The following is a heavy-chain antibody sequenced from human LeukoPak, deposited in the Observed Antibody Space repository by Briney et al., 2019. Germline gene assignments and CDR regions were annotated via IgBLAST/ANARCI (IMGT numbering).Heavy chain of an antibody. CDR3: ARDAMVYAAGAIDY. CDR2: ISYDGSNK. J-gene: IGHJ4*02. D-gene: IGHD2-8*01. CDR1: GFTFSSYG. Sequence: GGSLRLSCAASGFTFSSYGMHWVRQAPGKGLEWVAVISYDGSNKYYADSVKGRFTISRDNAKNSLYLQMNSLRAEDTAVYYCARDAMVYAAGAIDYWGQGTLVTVSS. V-gene: IGHV3-30*03.